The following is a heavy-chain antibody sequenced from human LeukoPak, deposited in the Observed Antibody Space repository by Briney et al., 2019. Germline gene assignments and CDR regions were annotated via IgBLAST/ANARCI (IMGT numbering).Heavy chain of an antibody. CDR2: ISYDGINK. V-gene: IGHV3-30-3*01. CDR3: ARGGYCSGSSCYLFDY. D-gene: IGHD2-15*01. CDR1: GFTFSSYA. J-gene: IGHJ4*02. Sequence: PGGSLRLSCAASGFTFSSYAMSWVRQAPGKGREGVALISYDGINKYYPDSVKGRFTISRDNSKNTLYLQMNSLRAEDTAVYYCARGGYCSGSSCYLFDYWGQGTLATVSS.